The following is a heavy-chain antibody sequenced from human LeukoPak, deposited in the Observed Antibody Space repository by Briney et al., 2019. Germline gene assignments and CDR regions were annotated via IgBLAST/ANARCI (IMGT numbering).Heavy chain of an antibody. J-gene: IGHJ5*02. Sequence: GGSLRLSCAASGFTFDDYAMHWVRQAPGKGLEWVSLISGDGGSTYYADSVKGRFTISRDNRKNSLYLQMNSLGTEDTALYYCAKDGEGPSSSWPKIGNWFDPWGQGTLVTVSS. V-gene: IGHV3-43*02. CDR2: ISGDGGST. CDR1: GFTFDDYA. D-gene: IGHD6-13*01. CDR3: AKDGEGPSSSWPKIGNWFDP.